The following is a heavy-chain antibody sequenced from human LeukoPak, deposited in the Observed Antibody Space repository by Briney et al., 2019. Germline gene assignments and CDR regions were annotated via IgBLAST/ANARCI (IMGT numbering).Heavy chain of an antibody. CDR2: ISGRDGST. CDR3: ATYRQVLLPFES. J-gene: IGHJ4*02. V-gene: IGHV3-23*01. Sequence: GGSLRLSCAASGFTFSTYATSWVRQAPGKGLEWVSSISGRDGSTYYADSVRGRFTISRDNSKSTLSLQMNSLRAEDTAIYYCATYRQVLLPFESWGQGTLVTVSS. D-gene: IGHD2-8*02. CDR1: GFTFSTYA.